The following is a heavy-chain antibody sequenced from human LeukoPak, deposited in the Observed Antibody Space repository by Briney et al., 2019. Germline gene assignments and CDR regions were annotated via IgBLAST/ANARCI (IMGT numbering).Heavy chain of an antibody. CDR2: ISSSGSTI. Sequence: GGSLRLSCAASGFTFSSYEMNWVRQAPGKGLEWVSYISSSGSTIYYADSVKGRFTISRDNAKNSLSLQMNSLRAEDTAVYYCARDYNYYGSGSDAFDIWGQGTMVTVSS. CDR1: GFTFSSYE. CDR3: ARDYNYYGSGSDAFDI. D-gene: IGHD3-10*01. V-gene: IGHV3-48*03. J-gene: IGHJ3*02.